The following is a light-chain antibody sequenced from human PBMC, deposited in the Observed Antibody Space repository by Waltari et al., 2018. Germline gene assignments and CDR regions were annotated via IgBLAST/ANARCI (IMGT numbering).Light chain of an antibody. J-gene: IGLJ1*01. CDR3: ASWDDSHYV. Sequence: QSVLTQPPSASGTPGQRVSISRSGSHATPARNFLSGYQQLPGMAPTLLFYRNHQRPSGVPDRFSGSKFGTSASLAISGLRSEDEAVYYCASWDDSHYVFGTGTKVTVL. V-gene: IGLV1-47*01. CDR2: RNH. CDR1: HATPARNF.